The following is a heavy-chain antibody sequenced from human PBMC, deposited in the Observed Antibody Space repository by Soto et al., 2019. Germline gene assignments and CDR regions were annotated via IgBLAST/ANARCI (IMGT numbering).Heavy chain of an antibody. D-gene: IGHD2-21*02. CDR2: ISAYNGNT. Sequence: QVQLVQSGPEVKKPGASVKVSCKASGYTFISYGITWVRQAPGQGLEWMGWISAYNGNTNYAQKLQGRVTMTTDTSTSTAYMELRSLRSDDTAVYYCARVDGTAISYYYYGMDVWGQGTTVTVSS. V-gene: IGHV1-18*01. J-gene: IGHJ6*02. CDR1: GYTFISYG. CDR3: ARVDGTAISYYYYGMDV.